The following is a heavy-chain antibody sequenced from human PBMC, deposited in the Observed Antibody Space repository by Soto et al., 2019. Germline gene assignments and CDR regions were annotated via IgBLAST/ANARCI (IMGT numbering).Heavy chain of an antibody. CDR3: ARDRVRGALPQYGMDV. D-gene: IGHD3-10*01. CDR1: GFTFSSYS. Sequence: AASVKVSCAASGFTFSSYSMNWARQAPGKGLEGVSSIRGVDNNKYYGATVKGRFTISRDNAKNSLFMHLSGLTADDTAVYYCARDRVRGALPQYGMDVWGQGTTVTVSS. CDR2: IRGVDNNK. V-gene: IGHV3-21*01. J-gene: IGHJ6*02.